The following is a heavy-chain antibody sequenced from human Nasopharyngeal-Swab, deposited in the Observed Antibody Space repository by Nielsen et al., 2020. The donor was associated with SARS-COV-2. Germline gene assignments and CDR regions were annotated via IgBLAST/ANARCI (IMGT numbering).Heavy chain of an antibody. J-gene: IGHJ3*02. CDR2: IRSKIYSGAP. CDR3: ARSVGSYYGQGAFDI. Sequence: GESLKISCTTSGFTFGDYAMSWFRQAPGKGLEWVGFIRSKIYSGAPEYAASVKGRFTISRDGAESIAYQQMNSLETEDTGVYYCARSVGSYYGQGAFDIWGQGTMVTVSS. D-gene: IGHD1-26*01. CDR1: GFTFGDYA. V-gene: IGHV3-49*01.